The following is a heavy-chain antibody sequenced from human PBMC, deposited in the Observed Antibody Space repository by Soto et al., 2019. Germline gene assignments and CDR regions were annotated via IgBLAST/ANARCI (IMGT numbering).Heavy chain of an antibody. CDR1: GYTFTSYE. D-gene: IGHD3-10*01. J-gene: IGHJ3*02. CDR3: ATRGSESLDAFAI. Sequence: QVQLVQSGAEVKKPGASVKVSCKASGYTFTSYEINWVRQATGQGFEWMGWMNPNSGNTAYAQKFQGRVTMTRNTSTSTVYMALSSLRSEDTAVYYYATRGSESLDAFAIWGQGTMVTVSS. CDR2: MNPNSGNT. V-gene: IGHV1-8*01.